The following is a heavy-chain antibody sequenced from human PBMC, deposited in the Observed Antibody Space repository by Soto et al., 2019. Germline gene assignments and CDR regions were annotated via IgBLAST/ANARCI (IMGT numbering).Heavy chain of an antibody. Sequence: EVQLVETGGGSVQPGRSLRLSCAASGFTFDDDAMHWVRRVPGKGLELVSSISWNSKIIGYADSVKGRFTISSDNTNNSMYLEMNSLRPEDTGLYYGGKGGPDAFCCGGRCYCDHGGQGTLVTVSS. CDR1: GFTFDDDA. CDR2: ISWNSKII. CDR3: GKGGPDAFCCGGRCYCDH. V-gene: IGHV3-9*01. D-gene: IGHD2-15*01. J-gene: IGHJ4*02.